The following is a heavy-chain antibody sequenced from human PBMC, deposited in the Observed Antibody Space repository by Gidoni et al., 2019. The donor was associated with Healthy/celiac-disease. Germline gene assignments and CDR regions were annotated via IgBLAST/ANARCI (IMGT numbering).Heavy chain of an antibody. V-gene: IGHV3-9*01. D-gene: IGHD3-22*01. CDR3: AKGYYYDSSGYYEPVFDY. J-gene: IGHJ4*02. CDR1: GFTFDDYA. Sequence: EVQLVESGGGLVQPGRSLRLSCAASGFTFDDYARHWVRQAPGKGLEWVSGIRWNSGSIGYADSVKGRFTISRDNAKNSLYLQMNSLRAEDTALYYCAKGYYYDSSGYYEPVFDYWGQGTLVTVSS. CDR2: IRWNSGSI.